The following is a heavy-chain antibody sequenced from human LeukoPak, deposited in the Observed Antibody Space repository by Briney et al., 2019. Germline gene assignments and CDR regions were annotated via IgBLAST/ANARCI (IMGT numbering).Heavy chain of an antibody. Sequence: ASVKVSCKASGYTFTSYDINWVRQATGQGLEWMGWMNPNSGNTGYAQKFQGRVTMTSNTSISTAHMELSSLRSDDTAVYYCARGEDDIDPWGQGTLVTVSS. J-gene: IGHJ5*02. V-gene: IGHV1-8*01. CDR1: GYTFTSYD. D-gene: IGHD3-9*01. CDR2: MNPNSGNT. CDR3: ARGEDDIDP.